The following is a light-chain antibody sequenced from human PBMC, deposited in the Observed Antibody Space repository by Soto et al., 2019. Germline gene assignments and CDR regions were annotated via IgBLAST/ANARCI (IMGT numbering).Light chain of an antibody. CDR1: SANIGSNY. J-gene: IGLJ3*02. Sequence: QSVLTQPPSASGTPGQRVTIPCSGSSANIGSNYVYWYQQLPGTAPKFLIYNNNHWPSGVPDRFSGSKACTSASLAISGLRSEDGADYYCAAWEDRLSGWVCVGGTKLTVL. V-gene: IGLV1-47*02. CDR3: AAWEDRLSGWV. CDR2: NNN.